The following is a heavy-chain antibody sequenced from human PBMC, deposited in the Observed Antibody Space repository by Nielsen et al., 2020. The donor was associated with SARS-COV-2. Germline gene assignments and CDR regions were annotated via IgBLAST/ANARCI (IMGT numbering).Heavy chain of an antibody. V-gene: IGHV3-23*01. CDR2: ISGSGGST. J-gene: IGHJ4*02. CDR1: GYTFTSYA. Sequence: SCKASGYTFTSYAMSWVRQAPGKGLEWVSAISGSGGSTYYADSVKGRFTISRDNSKNTLYLQMNSLRAEDTAVYYCAKVGGRYGDYYFDYWGQGTLVTVSS. CDR3: AKVGGRYGDYYFDY. D-gene: IGHD4-17*01.